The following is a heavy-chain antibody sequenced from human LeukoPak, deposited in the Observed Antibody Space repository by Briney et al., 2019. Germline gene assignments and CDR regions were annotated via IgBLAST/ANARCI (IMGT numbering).Heavy chain of an antibody. CDR2: ISGSGGST. J-gene: IGHJ6*03. CDR1: GFTFSSYG. Sequence: PGGSLRLSCAASGFTFSSYGMRWVRQAPGKGLEWVSAISGSGGSTYYADSVKGRFTISRDNSKNTLYLQMNSLRAEDTAVYYCAKRLGGAAGKFYYYYYMDVWGKGTTVTVSS. D-gene: IGHD6-13*01. CDR3: AKRLGGAAGKFYYYYYMDV. V-gene: IGHV3-23*01.